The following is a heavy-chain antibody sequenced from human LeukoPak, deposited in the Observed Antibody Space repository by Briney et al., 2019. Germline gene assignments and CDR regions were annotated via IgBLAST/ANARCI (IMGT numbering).Heavy chain of an antibody. Sequence: SETLSLTCAVYGGSFSGYYWSWIRQPPGKGLEWIGEINHSGSTNYNPSLKSRVTISVDTSKNQFSLKLSSVTAADTAVYYCARGYSSGGSCYYYYGMDVWGKGTTVTVSS. CDR2: INHSGST. V-gene: IGHV4-34*01. CDR3: ARGYSSGGSCYYYYGMDV. D-gene: IGHD2-15*01. J-gene: IGHJ6*04. CDR1: GGSFSGYY.